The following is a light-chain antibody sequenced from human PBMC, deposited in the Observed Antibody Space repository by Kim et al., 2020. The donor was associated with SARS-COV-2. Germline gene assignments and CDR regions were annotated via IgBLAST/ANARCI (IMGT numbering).Light chain of an antibody. J-gene: IGLJ2*01. Sequence: QSALTQPASVSGSPGQSITISCTGTSSDVGGHNYVSWYQEYPGKAPKLLIYDVSNRPSGVSNRFSGSKSGNTASLTISGLQAEDEGDYYCCSYTSSSTLGFGGGTQLTVL. V-gene: IGLV2-14*03. CDR3: CSYTSSSTLG. CDR2: DVS. CDR1: SSDVGGHNY.